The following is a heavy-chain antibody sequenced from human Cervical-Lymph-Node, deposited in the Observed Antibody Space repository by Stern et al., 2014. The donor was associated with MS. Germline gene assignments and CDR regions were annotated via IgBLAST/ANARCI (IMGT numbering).Heavy chain of an antibody. J-gene: IGHJ4*02. CDR2: IDTDGTVT. D-gene: IGHD3-16*01. V-gene: IGHV3-74*01. CDR3: TRDIGGAAGY. CDR1: GYTFRSYW. Sequence: VQLVQSGGGSVQPGGSLRLSCAASGYTFRSYWMHWVRQVPGKGLIWVSRIDTDGTVTSYADSVKGRFTISRDNAKNMLYLLMNSLRADDTGLYYCTRDIGGAAGYWGQGALVTVSS.